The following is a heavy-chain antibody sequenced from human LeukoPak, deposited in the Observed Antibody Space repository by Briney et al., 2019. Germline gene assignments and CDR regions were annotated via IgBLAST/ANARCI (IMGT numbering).Heavy chain of an antibody. J-gene: IGHJ4*02. D-gene: IGHD3-3*01. Sequence: PSETLSLTCTVSGGSISSGDYYWSWIRQPPGKGLEWIGYIYYSGSTYYNPSLKSRVTISVDTSKNQFSLKLSSVTAADTAVYYCAREAIFGVTFDYWGQGTLVTVSS. CDR3: AREAIFGVTFDY. CDR2: IYYSGST. V-gene: IGHV4-30-4*08. CDR1: GGSISSGDYY.